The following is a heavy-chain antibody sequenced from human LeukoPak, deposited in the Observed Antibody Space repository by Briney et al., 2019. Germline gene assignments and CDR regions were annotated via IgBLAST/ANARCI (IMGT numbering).Heavy chain of an antibody. V-gene: IGHV5-51*01. Sequence: GASLKISCKGSGYSFTSYWIGWVRQMPGKGLEWMGIIYPGDSEIRYSPSFQGQVTISADKSISTAYLQWGSLKASDTAMYYCARTAKYYDFWSGYLYFDYWGQGTLVTVSS. J-gene: IGHJ4*02. CDR1: GYSFTSYW. CDR3: ARTAKYYDFWSGYLYFDY. D-gene: IGHD3-3*01. CDR2: IYPGDSEI.